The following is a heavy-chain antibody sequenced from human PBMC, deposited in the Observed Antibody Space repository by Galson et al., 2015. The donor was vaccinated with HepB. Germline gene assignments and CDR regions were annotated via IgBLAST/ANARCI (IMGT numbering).Heavy chain of an antibody. CDR1: GFTFSSYW. D-gene: IGHD3-3*01. CDR3: ASNDFWSGWDY. Sequence: SLRLSCAASGFTFSSYWMSWVRQAPGKGLEWVANIKPDGNEKYYVDSVKGRFTISRDNAKNSLSLQMNSLRAEDTAVYYCASNDFWSGWDYWGQGTLVTVSS. J-gene: IGHJ4*02. V-gene: IGHV3-7*01. CDR2: IKPDGNEK.